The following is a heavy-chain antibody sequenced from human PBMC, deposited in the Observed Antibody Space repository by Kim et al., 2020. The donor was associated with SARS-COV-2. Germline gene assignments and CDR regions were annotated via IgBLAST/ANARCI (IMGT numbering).Heavy chain of an antibody. D-gene: IGHD3-10*01. CDR1: GFTFSSYG. J-gene: IGHJ6*02. CDR3: AKESGSGSYYAWTYYYYGMDV. CDR2: ISYDGSNK. Sequence: GGSLRLSCAASGFTFSSYGMHWVRQAPGKGLEWVAVISYDGSNKYYADSVKGRFTISRDNSKNTLYLQMNSLRAEDTAVYYCAKESGSGSYYAWTYYYYGMDVWGQGTQVNLSS. V-gene: IGHV3-30*18.